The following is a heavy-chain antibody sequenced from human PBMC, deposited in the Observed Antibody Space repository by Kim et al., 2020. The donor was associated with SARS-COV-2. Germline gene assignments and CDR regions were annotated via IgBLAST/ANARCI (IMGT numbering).Heavy chain of an antibody. CDR2: IIPIFGTA. J-gene: IGHJ4*02. V-gene: IGHV1-69*13. CDR1: GGTFSSYA. Sequence: SVKVSCKASGGTFSSYAISWVRQAPGQGLEWMGGIIPIFGTANYAQKFQGRVTITADESTSTAYMELSSLRSEDTAVYYCASSRITMIVVVPNVFDYWGQGTLVTVSS. D-gene: IGHD3-22*01. CDR3: ASSRITMIVVVPNVFDY.